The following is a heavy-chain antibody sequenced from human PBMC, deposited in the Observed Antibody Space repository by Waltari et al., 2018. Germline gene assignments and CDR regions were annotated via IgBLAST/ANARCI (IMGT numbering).Heavy chain of an antibody. V-gene: IGHV3-7*01. CDR3: ARGIYCGNDFHNYFGY. D-gene: IGHD2-21*02. CDR1: GFTFTTSW. Sequence: EGEMVESGGDLVQPGGSLRLSCVASGFTFTTSWVTWGRQVPGRGLEGRGIVKLGGIQSKHVGSVKGLFAISRGNAKSSLYLLMNSVCAENTALYVYARGIYCGNDFHNYFGYWGQGTLVTVSS. CDR2: VKLGGIQS. J-gene: IGHJ4*02.